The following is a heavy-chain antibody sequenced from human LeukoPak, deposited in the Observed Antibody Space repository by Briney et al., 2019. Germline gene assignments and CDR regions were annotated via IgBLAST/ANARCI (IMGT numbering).Heavy chain of an antibody. J-gene: IGHJ4*02. CDR2: ISGGGDRI. V-gene: IGHV3-23*01. D-gene: IGHD4-23*01. Sequence: PGGSLRLSCAASGFTFSSYAMSWVRQAPGKGLEWVSSISGGGDRIFYADSVKGRFTISRDNSKNTLSLQMNSLGAEDTALYYCAKAKVDGGTAEYWGQGTLVTVSS. CDR3: AKAKVDGGTAEY. CDR1: GFTFSSYA.